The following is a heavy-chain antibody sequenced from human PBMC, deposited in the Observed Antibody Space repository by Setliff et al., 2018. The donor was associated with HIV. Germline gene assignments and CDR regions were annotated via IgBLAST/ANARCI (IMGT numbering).Heavy chain of an antibody. V-gene: IGHV4-4*07. CDR3: ARTRGYTYGYIDS. J-gene: IGHJ4*02. Sequence: KPSETLSLTCSVSGGSMGTYYWSWIRQPAGKRLEWIGRVYTSGSTIYNPSLKSRVTISVDTSKNQFSLKLNSVTAADTAVYYCARTRGYTYGYIDSWAQGTLVTVSS. CDR1: GGSMGTYY. CDR2: VYTSGST. D-gene: IGHD5-18*01.